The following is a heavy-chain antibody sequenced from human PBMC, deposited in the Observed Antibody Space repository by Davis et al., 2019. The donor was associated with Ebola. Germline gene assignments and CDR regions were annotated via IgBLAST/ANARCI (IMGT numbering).Heavy chain of an antibody. CDR3: ARGWSYPGV. V-gene: IGHV3-74*01. CDR1: GFTFNKYW. CDR2: ISSDGGIT. D-gene: IGHD1-26*01. Sequence: GESLKISCAASGFTFNKYWMHWVRQAPGKGLVYVSRISSDGGITSYADSVKGRFTISRDNAKSTLSLQMNSLRAEDTAVYYCARGWSYPGVWGQGTMVTVSS. J-gene: IGHJ3*01.